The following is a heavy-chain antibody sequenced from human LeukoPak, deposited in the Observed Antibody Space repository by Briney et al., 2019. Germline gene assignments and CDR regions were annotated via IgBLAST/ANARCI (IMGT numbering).Heavy chain of an antibody. CDR1: AFTFSTYW. D-gene: IGHD6-6*01. J-gene: IGHJ4*02. Sequence: PGGSLRLSCAASAFTFSTYWMNWFRQTPGKGLEWVAKIKADGGEKDHVASVMGRFTISRDNAKNSLYLQMNSLRVEDTAVYYCARGGAARPDFWGQGTLVTVSS. V-gene: IGHV3-7*01. CDR2: IKADGGEK. CDR3: ARGGAARPDF.